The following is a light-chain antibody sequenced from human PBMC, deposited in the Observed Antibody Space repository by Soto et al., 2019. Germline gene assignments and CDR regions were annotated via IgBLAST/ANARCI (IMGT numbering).Light chain of an antibody. Sequence: DIQMTQSPSSLSASVGNRVSITCRASQSISTYVNWYQQKPGKAPKLLFYAASSVQSGVPSRFSGSGTGTDFTLSISSLQPEDFATYDCRESYRTSISVGLGTRVEIK. V-gene: IGKV1-39*01. CDR1: QSISTY. CDR3: RESYRTSIS. CDR2: AAS. J-gene: IGKJ5*01.